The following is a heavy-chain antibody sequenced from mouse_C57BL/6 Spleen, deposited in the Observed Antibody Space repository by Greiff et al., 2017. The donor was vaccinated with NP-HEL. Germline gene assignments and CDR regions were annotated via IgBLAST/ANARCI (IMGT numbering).Heavy chain of an antibody. CDR2: IYPGSGST. V-gene: IGHV1-55*01. CDR3: ARGIYYDPYYAMDY. Sequence: VQLQQPGAELVKPGASVKMSCKASGYTFTSYWITWVKQRPGQGLEWIGDIYPGSGSTTYNEKFKSKATLTVDTSSSTAYMQLSSLTSEDSAVYYCARGIYYDPYYAMDYWGQGTSVTVSS. CDR1: GYTFTSYW. J-gene: IGHJ4*01. D-gene: IGHD2-4*01.